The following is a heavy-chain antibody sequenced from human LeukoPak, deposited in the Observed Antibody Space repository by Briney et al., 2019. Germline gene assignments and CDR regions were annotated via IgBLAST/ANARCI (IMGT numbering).Heavy chain of an antibody. J-gene: IGHJ5*02. CDR1: GFTFSDYY. Sequence: GGSLRLSCAASGFTFSDYYMSWIRQAPGKGREWVSYISSSGSTIYYADSVKGQFTISRHNTKNSLYLQMNSLRAEDTAVYYCARDRYGYFDDPWGQGTLVTVSS. CDR3: ARDRYGYFDDP. D-gene: IGHD3-9*01. CDR2: ISSSGSTI. V-gene: IGHV3-11*01.